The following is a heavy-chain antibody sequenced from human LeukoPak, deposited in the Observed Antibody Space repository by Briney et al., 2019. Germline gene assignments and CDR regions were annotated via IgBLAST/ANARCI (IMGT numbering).Heavy chain of an antibody. CDR1: DDSISDYY. Sequence: SETLSLTCTVSDDSISDYYRGWIRQPPGKGLEWIGYFHNSGTSTYNPSLKSRVTISADASKNQFSLKLNSLTTADTAVYYCTRGAGWLIDYWGQGILVTVSS. CDR3: TRGAGWLIDY. D-gene: IGHD3-16*01. CDR2: FHNSGTS. V-gene: IGHV4-59*01. J-gene: IGHJ4*02.